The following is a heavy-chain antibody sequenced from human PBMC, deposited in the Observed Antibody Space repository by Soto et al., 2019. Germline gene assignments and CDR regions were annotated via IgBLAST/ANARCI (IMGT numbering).Heavy chain of an antibody. V-gene: IGHV2-26*01. D-gene: IGHD5-12*01. Sequence: QVTLKESGPVLVKPTETLTLTCTVSGFSLSDARVGVNWIRQPPGKALEWLAHIFSNDENSFSTSLTRRLTVSKDNSKPQVVLTMTNMDPVDTATYCSSRIDRDDRVGYVFIYSDYWGHGTLVTVSS. CDR2: IFSNDEN. CDR3: SRIDRDDRVGYVFIYSDY. CDR1: GFSLSDARVG. J-gene: IGHJ4*01.